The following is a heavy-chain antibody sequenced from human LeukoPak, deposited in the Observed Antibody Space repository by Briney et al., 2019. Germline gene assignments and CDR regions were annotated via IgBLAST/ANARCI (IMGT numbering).Heavy chain of an antibody. V-gene: IGHV4-4*02. CDR1: GGSISSSNW. CDR3: ARQGDGGRAYDH. J-gene: IGHJ4*02. CDR2: ISHSGTT. D-gene: IGHD4-23*01. Sequence: PSETLSLTCAVSGGSISSSNWWSWVRQPPGKGLEWIGEISHSGTTNYNPSLKSRVSISVDWSKNEFSLKLTSVTAADTAVYYCARQGDGGRAYDHWGQGTLVTVSS.